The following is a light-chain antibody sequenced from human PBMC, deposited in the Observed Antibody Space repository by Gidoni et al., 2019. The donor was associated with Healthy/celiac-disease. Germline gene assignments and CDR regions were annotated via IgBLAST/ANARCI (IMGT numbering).Light chain of an antibody. J-gene: IGKJ3*01. CDR1: QSISSY. CDR3: QQSYSTPWVT. V-gene: IGKV1-39*01. CDR2: AAS. Sequence: DIQMTQSPSSLSASVGDRVTITCRASQSISSYLNWYQQKPGKAPKLLIYAASSLQSGVPSRFSGSGSGTDFTLTISSLQPEDFATYYCQQSYSTPWVTFGPGTKLDIK.